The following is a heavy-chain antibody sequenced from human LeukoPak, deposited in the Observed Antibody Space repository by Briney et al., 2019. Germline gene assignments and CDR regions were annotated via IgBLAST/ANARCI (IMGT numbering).Heavy chain of an antibody. J-gene: IGHJ4*02. CDR2: IYHSGST. D-gene: IGHD3-9*01. CDR1: GGSISSGGYS. CDR3: ARGGKYYDILTGYYDY. V-gene: IGHV4-30-2*01. Sequence: SQTLSLTCAVSGGSISSGGYSWSWIRQPPRKGLEWIGYIYHSGSTYYNPSLKSRVTISVDRSKNQFSLKLSSVTAADTAVYYCARGGKYYDILTGYYDYWGQGTLVTVSS.